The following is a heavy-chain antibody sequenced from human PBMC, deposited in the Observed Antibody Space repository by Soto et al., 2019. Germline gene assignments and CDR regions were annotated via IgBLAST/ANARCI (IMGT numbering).Heavy chain of an antibody. CDR2: IWYDGSNK. CDR1: GFTFSSYG. CDR3: ARDLLTSRSSLWFGELLPSWFDP. Sequence: GGSLRLSCAASGFTFSSYGMHWVRQAPGKGLEWVAVIWYDGSNKYYADSVKGRFTISRDNSKNTLYLQMNSLRAEDTAVYYCARDLLTSRSSLWFGELLPSWFDPWGQGTLVTVSS. V-gene: IGHV3-33*01. D-gene: IGHD3-10*01. J-gene: IGHJ5*02.